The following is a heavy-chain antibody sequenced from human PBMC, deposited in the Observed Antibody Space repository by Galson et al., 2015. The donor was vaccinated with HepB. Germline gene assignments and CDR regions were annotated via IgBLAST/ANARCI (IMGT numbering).Heavy chain of an antibody. Sequence: SLRLSCAASGFTFSSYAMSWVRQAPGKGLEWVSAISGSGGSTYYADSVKGRFTISRDNSKNTLYLQMNSLRAEDTAVYYCAKRREWPHAFDIWGQGTMVTVSS. CDR1: GFTFSSYA. V-gene: IGHV3-23*01. CDR3: AKRREWPHAFDI. D-gene: IGHD3-3*01. J-gene: IGHJ3*02. CDR2: ISGSGGST.